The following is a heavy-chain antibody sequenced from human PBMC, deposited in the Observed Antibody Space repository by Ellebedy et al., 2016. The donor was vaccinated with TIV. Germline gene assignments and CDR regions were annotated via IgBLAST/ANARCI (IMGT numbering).Heavy chain of an antibody. CDR1: DYSISSDYC. J-gene: IGHJ2*01. V-gene: IGHV4-38-2*02. D-gene: IGHD2-21*02. Sequence: MPSETLSLTCTVSDYSISSDYCWGWIRQPPGKGLEWIGISRGGNTYFNPSLESRVIISLDTSTNHFSLKLTSVTAADTAIYYCARHSRTSIGGDFHWYFDLWGRGTLVTVSS. CDR2: SRGGNT. CDR3: ARHSRTSIGGDFHWYFDL.